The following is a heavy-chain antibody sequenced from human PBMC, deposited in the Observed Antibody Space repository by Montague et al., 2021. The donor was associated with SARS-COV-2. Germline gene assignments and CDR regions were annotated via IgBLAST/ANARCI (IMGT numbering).Heavy chain of an antibody. J-gene: IGHJ3*02. V-gene: IGHV3-30*18. D-gene: IGHD3-10*01. CDR2: ISYEGSQK. Sequence: SLRLSCAASGFTFNNYGIHWARQAPGKGLEWVAVISYEGSQKFFTDSVKGRFVISRDSAQRTVYLQMNSLRVEDTAVYYCAKASQVFWLGQFARDAFDIWGQGTTVSVSS. CDR1: GFTFNNYG. CDR3: AKASQVFWLGQFARDAFDI.